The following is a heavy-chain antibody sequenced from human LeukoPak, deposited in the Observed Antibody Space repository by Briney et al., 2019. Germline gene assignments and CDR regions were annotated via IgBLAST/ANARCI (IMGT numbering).Heavy chain of an antibody. Sequence: SETLSLTCAVYGGSLSGYYWSWIRQPPRKGLEWIGEINHSGSTNYNPSLKSRVTISVDTSKNQFSLKLSSVTAADTAVYYCARATPKQLVVHWFDPWGQGTLVTVSS. CDR3: ARATPKQLVVHWFDP. J-gene: IGHJ5*02. CDR2: INHSGST. D-gene: IGHD6-13*01. V-gene: IGHV4-34*01. CDR1: GGSLSGYY.